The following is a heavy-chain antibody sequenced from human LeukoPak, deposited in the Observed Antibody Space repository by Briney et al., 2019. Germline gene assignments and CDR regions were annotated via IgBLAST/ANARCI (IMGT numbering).Heavy chain of an antibody. CDR3: ARDGAHYFETSGYYYFDY. D-gene: IGHD3-22*01. Sequence: PGRSLRLSCAASGFTFSSYGMHWARQAPGKGLEGVAVIWYDGSNKYYADSVKGGFTISRDNSKNTLYLQMNSLRAEDTAVYYCARDGAHYFETSGYYYFDYWGQGTLVTVSS. CDR1: GFTFSSYG. V-gene: IGHV3-33*01. CDR2: IWYDGSNK. J-gene: IGHJ4*02.